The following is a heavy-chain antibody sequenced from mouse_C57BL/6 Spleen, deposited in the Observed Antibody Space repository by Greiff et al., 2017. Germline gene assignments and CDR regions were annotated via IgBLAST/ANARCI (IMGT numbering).Heavy chain of an antibody. CDR3: TFPITTVVEVDY. J-gene: IGHJ2*01. CDR1: GFNIKDYY. V-gene: IGHV14-1*01. D-gene: IGHD1-1*01. Sequence: DVKLVESGAELVRPGASVKLSCTASGFNIKDYYMHWVKQRPEQGLEWIGRIDPEDGDTEYAPKFQGKATMTADTSSNTAYLQLSSLTSEDTAVYYCTFPITTVVEVDYWGQGTTLTVSS. CDR2: IDPEDGDT.